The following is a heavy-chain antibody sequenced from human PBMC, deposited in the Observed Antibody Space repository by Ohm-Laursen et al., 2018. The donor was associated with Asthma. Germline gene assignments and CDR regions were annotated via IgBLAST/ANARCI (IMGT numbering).Heavy chain of an antibody. CDR1: GFTFSSYG. D-gene: IGHD6-13*01. J-gene: IGHJ5*02. Sequence: SLRLSCAAAGFTFSSYGMHWVRQAPGKGLEWEAVISYHGYNEYYLDSVKGRFTISRDNSKNSLYLQMNSLRADDTAVYYCGRVYSSSWDPRGQGTLVTVSS. V-gene: IGHV3-30*03. CDR2: ISYHGYNE. CDR3: GRVYSSSWDP.